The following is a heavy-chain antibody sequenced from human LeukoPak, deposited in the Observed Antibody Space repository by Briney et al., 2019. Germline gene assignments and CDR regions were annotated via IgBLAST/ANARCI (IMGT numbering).Heavy chain of an antibody. J-gene: IGHJ4*02. D-gene: IGHD3-22*01. Sequence: PGGSLRLSCAASGFTFSNYGMHWVRQAPGKGLEWAAFIRYDGTNKYYADSVRGRFTISRDNSKNTLYLQMNSLRVEDTAVYYCAKYYYESSGASPFDYWGQGTLVTVSS. CDR1: GFTFSNYG. CDR2: IRYDGTNK. V-gene: IGHV3-30*02. CDR3: AKYYYESSGASPFDY.